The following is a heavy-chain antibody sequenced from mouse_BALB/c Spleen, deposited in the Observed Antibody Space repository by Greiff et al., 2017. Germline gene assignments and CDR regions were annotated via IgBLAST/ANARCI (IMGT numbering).Heavy chain of an antibody. CDR3: ARKDDYGYAMDY. V-gene: IGHV1-9*01. J-gene: IGHJ4*01. Sequence: VQLQQSGAELMKPGASVKISCKATGYTFSSYWIEWVKQRPGHGLEWIGEILPGSGSTNYNEKFKGKATFTADTASHTAYMQLSSLTSEDSAVYYCARKDDYGYAMDYWGQGTSVTVSS. D-gene: IGHD2-4*01. CDR2: ILPGSGST. CDR1: GYTFSSYW.